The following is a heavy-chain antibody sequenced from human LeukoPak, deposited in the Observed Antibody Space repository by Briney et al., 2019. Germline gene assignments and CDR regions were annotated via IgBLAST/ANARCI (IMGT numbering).Heavy chain of an antibody. CDR1: GFTFTSYA. D-gene: IGHD3-16*02. V-gene: IGHV3-23*01. Sequence: GGSLRLSCAASGFTFTSYAMSWVRQAPGKGLEWVSAISGSGGSTYYADSVKGRFTISRDNSKNTLYLQMNSLRAEDTAVYYCAKDSAFFMITFGGVIAGIDYWGQGTLVTVSS. J-gene: IGHJ4*02. CDR3: AKDSAFFMITFGGVIAGIDY. CDR2: ISGSGGST.